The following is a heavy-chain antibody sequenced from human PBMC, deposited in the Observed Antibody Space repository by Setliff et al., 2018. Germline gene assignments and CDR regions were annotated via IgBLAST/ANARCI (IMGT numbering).Heavy chain of an antibody. D-gene: IGHD2-21*02. CDR1: GYSISSGYI. Sequence: SETLSLTCTVSGYSISSGYIWGWIRQPPGKGLEWVGNIGHTGSINYNPSLKSRLTISRDTSKNQVSLKLNSVTATDTAVYYCARDLGHGGDSDYWGQGIQGTV. CDR2: IGHTGSI. J-gene: IGHJ4*02. CDR3: ARDLGHGGDSDY. V-gene: IGHV4-38-2*02.